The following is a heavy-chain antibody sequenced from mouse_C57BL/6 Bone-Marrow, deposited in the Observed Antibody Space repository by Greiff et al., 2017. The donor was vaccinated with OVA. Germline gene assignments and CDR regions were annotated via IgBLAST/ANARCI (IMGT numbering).Heavy chain of an antibody. J-gene: IGHJ3*01. D-gene: IGHD1-1*01. Sequence: QVQLQQPGAELVKPGASVKLSCKASGYTFTSYWMQWVKQRPGQGLEWIGEIDPSDSYTNYNQKFKGKATLTVDTSSSTAYMQLSSLTSEDSAVYYCVREDFYYGSSYRWFAYWGQGTLVTVSA. CDR2: IDPSDSYT. CDR1: GYTFTSYW. V-gene: IGHV1-50*01. CDR3: VREDFYYGSSYRWFAY.